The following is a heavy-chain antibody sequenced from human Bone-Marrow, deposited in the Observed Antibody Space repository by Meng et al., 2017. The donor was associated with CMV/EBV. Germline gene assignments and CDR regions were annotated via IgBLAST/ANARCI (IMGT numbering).Heavy chain of an antibody. V-gene: IGHV3-74*01. CDR3: ASASGSRF. Sequence: GGSLRLSCAASGFNFNDYWMTWVRQAPGKGLVWVSRINSDGSSTSYADSVKGRFTISRDNAKNTLYLQMNSLRAEDTAVYYCASASGSRFWGQGTMVTVSS. CDR2: INSDGSST. D-gene: IGHD1-26*01. CDR1: GFNFNDYW. J-gene: IGHJ3*01.